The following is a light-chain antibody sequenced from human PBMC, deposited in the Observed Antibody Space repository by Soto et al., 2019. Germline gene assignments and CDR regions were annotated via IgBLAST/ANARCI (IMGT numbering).Light chain of an antibody. CDR3: GTWDSGLSVV. CDR2: ENN. J-gene: IGLJ2*01. CDR1: SSNIGNNY. V-gene: IGLV1-51*02. Sequence: QSVLTQPPSVSAAPGQKVTISCSGSSSNIGNNYVSWYQQLPGTAPKLLIYENNKPPSGIPDRFSGSKSGTSATLGITGLQTGDEDDYYCGTWDSGLSVVFGEGTKLTVL.